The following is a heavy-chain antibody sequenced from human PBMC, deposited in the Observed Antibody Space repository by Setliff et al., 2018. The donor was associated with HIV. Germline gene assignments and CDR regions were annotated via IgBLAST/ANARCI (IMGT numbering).Heavy chain of an antibody. CDR2: IYYSGST. V-gene: IGHV4-39*07. Sequence: SETLSLTCTVSGGSISSSSYYWGWIRQPPGKGLEWIGSIYYSGSTYYNPSLKSRVTISVDTSKNQFSLKLSSVTAADTAVYYCARLHYYDRSGLTVGAFDIWGQGTMVTVSS. CDR1: GGSISSSSYY. J-gene: IGHJ3*02. D-gene: IGHD3-22*01. CDR3: ARLHYYDRSGLTVGAFDI.